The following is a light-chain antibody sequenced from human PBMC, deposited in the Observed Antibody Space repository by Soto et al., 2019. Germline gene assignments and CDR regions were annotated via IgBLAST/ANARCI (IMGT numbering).Light chain of an antibody. CDR3: QQYGSSPLT. CDR2: GAS. V-gene: IGKV3-20*01. Sequence: EIFLTQSPGTLSVSPGERVTLSCRASHIVSSSFLAWYQQKSGQAPRLLIYGASSRANGIPDRFSGSGSGTDFTLTISRLEPEDFAVYYCQQYGSSPLTFGPGNKVDIK. CDR1: HIVSSSF. J-gene: IGKJ3*01.